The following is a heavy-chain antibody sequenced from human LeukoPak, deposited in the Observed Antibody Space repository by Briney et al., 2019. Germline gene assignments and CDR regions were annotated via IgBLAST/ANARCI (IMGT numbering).Heavy chain of an antibody. J-gene: IGHJ4*02. D-gene: IGHD6-13*01. Sequence: ASVKVSCKAPGYTFTGYYMHWVRQAPGQGLEWMGWINPNSGGTNYAQKFQGRVTMTRDTSISTAYMELSRLRSDDTAVYYCARLGQAAAGTGYALDYWGQGTLVTVSS. CDR1: GYTFTGYY. CDR2: INPNSGGT. V-gene: IGHV1-2*02. CDR3: ARLGQAAAGTGYALDY.